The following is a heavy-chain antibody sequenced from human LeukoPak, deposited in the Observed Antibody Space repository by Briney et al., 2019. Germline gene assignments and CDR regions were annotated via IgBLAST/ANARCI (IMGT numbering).Heavy chain of an antibody. V-gene: IGHV3-30*18. CDR3: AKARSSWSSPFDY. CDR2: ISYDGSNK. Sequence: GRSLRLSCAASGFTFSSYGMHWVRQAPGKGLEWVAVISYDGSNKYYADSVKGRFTISRDNSKNTLYLQMNSLRAEDTAVYYCAKARSSWSSPFDYWGQGTLVTVSS. J-gene: IGHJ4*02. D-gene: IGHD6-13*01. CDR1: GFTFSSYG.